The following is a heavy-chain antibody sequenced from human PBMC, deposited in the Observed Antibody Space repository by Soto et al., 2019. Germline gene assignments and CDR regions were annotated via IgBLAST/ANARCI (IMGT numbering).Heavy chain of an antibody. D-gene: IGHD6-13*01. Sequence: GESLKISFKGSGYIFTSYWISWVRQMPGKGLEWMGRIDPSDSYTNYSPSFQGHVTISADKSISTAYLQWSRLKASDNAMYYCERPPIYGSSWYEGDYWGQGTLVPVYS. CDR2: IDPSDSYT. CDR3: ERPPIYGSSWYEGDY. V-gene: IGHV5-10-1*01. CDR1: GYIFTSYW. J-gene: IGHJ4*02.